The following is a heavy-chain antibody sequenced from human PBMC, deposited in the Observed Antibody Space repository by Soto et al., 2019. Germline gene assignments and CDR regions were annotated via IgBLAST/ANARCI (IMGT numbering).Heavy chain of an antibody. CDR1: GYTFTSYG. CDR3: AREEGGLPDYSHDSRGYPDAFDI. Sequence: QVQLVQSGAEVKKPGASVKVSCKASGYTFTSYGISWVRQAPGQGLEWRGWISAYNGNTNYAQKLQGRVTMTTDTTTRTAYMALRGLRSDDTAVYYWAREEGGLPDYSHDSRGYPDAFDIWGQGPMVTVSS. V-gene: IGHV1-18*01. J-gene: IGHJ3*02. CDR2: ISAYNGNT. D-gene: IGHD3-22*01.